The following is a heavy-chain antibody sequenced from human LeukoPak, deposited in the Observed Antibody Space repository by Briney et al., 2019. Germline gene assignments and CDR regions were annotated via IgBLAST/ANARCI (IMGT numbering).Heavy chain of an antibody. D-gene: IGHD2-2*01. Sequence: GGSLRLSCAASGFTFSSYSMNWVRQAPGKGLEWVSSISSSSSYIYYADSVKGRFTISRDNAKNSLYLQMNSQRAEDTAVYYCARGERLVPAAPFDYWGQGTLVTVSS. CDR3: ARGERLVPAAPFDY. J-gene: IGHJ4*02. CDR2: ISSSSSYI. V-gene: IGHV3-21*01. CDR1: GFTFSSYS.